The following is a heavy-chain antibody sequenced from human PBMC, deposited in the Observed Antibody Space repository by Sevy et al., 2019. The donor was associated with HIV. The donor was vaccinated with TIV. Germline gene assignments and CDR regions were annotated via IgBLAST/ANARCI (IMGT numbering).Heavy chain of an antibody. V-gene: IGHV3-48*02. J-gene: IGHJ3*02. Sequence: GGSLRLSCAASGFTFSSYSMNWVRQAPGKGLEWVSYISSSSSTIYYADSVKGRFTISRDNAKNSLYLQMNSLRDEDTAVYYCAREEHDYGDYGGAFDIWCQGTMVTVSS. D-gene: IGHD4-17*01. CDR3: AREEHDYGDYGGAFDI. CDR2: ISSSSSTI. CDR1: GFTFSSYS.